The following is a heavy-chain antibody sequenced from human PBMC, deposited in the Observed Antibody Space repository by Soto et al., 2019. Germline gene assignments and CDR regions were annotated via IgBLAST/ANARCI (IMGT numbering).Heavy chain of an antibody. J-gene: IGHJ5*02. CDR1: GYTFTGYY. CDR3: ARAPLYSSSWNNNWFDP. D-gene: IGHD6-13*01. CDR2: INPNSGGT. V-gene: IGHV1-2*04. Sequence: ASVKVSCKASGYTFTGYYMHWVRQAPGQGLEWMGWINPNSGGTNYAQKFQGWVTMTRDTSISTAYMELSRLRSDDTAVYYCARAPLYSSSWNNNWFDPWGQGTLVTVSS.